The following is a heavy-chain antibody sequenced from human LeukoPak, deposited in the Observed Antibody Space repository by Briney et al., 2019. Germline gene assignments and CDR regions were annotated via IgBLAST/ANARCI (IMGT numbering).Heavy chain of an antibody. V-gene: IGHV1-46*01. D-gene: IGHD5-12*01. CDR2: INPSGGST. CDR3: ARAYSGYLFDP. Sequence: ASVKVSCKASGYTFTSYYMHWVRQAPGQGLEWMGIINPSGGSTSYAQKLQGRVTMTRDTSTSTVYMELSSLRSEDTAVYYCARAYSGYLFDPWGQGTLVTVSS. J-gene: IGHJ5*02. CDR1: GYTFTSYY.